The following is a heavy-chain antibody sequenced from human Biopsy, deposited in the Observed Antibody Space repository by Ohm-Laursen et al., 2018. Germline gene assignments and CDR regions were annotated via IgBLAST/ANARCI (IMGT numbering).Heavy chain of an antibody. D-gene: IGHD3-3*01. Sequence: GTLSLTCGVSGGSIISYYWTWIQQPPGKGLEWIGHVYNGGITNYNPSLKSRVTISKDTSKNQFSLQVNSVTAADTAVYYCARTPRDSFWSGSYKRGLWFDPWGQGTLVIVSS. V-gene: IGHV4-59*01. CDR3: ARTPRDSFWSGSYKRGLWFDP. J-gene: IGHJ5*02. CDR2: VYNGGIT. CDR1: GGSIISYY.